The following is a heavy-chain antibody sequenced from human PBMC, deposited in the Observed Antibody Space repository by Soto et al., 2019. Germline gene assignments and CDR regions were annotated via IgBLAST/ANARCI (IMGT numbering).Heavy chain of an antibody. V-gene: IGHV3-23*01. Sequence: PGGSLRLSCAASGIRFSGYAMSWVRQAPGTGLEWVASISGDGSSTYYGDSVKGRFTISRDNSKSTVYLELNSLSAEDTAVYHCAKNQGVELVPLATVDWFDPWGQGSVVTVSS. CDR1: GIRFSGYA. CDR3: AKNQGVELVPLATVDWFDP. D-gene: IGHD1-26*01. J-gene: IGHJ5*02. CDR2: ISGDGSST.